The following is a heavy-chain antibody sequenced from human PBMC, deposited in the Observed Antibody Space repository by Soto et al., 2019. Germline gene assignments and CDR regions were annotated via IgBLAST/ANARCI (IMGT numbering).Heavy chain of an antibody. CDR1: GYSIRSNNW. V-gene: IGHV4-28*01. D-gene: IGHD6-13*01. CDR3: VKKTDGKNPFDY. Sequence: PSETLSLTCAVSGYSIRSNNWWGWIRQPPGKGLEWIGYIYQTGSTHYNPSLESRVTMSIDVSGGQFSLKLRSVTAVDTAIYYCVKKTDGKNPFDYWGPGNLVTV. CDR2: IYQTGST. J-gene: IGHJ4*02.